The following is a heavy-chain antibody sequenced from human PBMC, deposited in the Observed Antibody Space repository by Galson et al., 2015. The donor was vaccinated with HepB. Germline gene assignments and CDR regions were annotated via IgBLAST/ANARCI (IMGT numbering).Heavy chain of an antibody. CDR1: GFTFSSYS. J-gene: IGHJ4*02. D-gene: IGHD6-13*01. CDR3: ARDRSSAAAGTEDY. CDR2: ISSSSSYI. Sequence: SLRLSCAASGFTFSSYSMNWVRQAPGKGLEWVSSISSSSSYIYYADSVKGRFTISRDNAKNSLYLQMNSLGAEDTAVYYCARDRSSAAAGTEDYWGQGTLVTVSS. V-gene: IGHV3-21*01.